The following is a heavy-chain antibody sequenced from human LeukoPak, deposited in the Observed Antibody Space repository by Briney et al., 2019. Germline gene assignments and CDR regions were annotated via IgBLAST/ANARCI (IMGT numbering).Heavy chain of an antibody. CDR2: SRSRAKSYRT. V-gene: IGHV3-72*01. J-gene: IGHJ3*02. D-gene: IGHD3-9*01. Sequence: YWGWIRQPPGKGLEWIGRSRSRAKSYRTEYAASVRGRITISRDDSMNSVYLQINSVKIDDAAVYYCIRPLTGARRAFEIWGQGTMVTVSS. CDR3: IRPLTGARRAFEI. CDR1: Y.